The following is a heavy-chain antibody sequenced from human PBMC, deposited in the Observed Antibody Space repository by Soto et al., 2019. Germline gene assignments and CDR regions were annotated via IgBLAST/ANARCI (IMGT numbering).Heavy chain of an antibody. CDR3: AKGQDYGDYVGNIDY. Sequence: EVHLVESGGGLVQPGGSLRLSCAASGFTFSNYAMNWVRQAPGKGLEWVSAISGSGGSTYYADSVKGRFTISRDNSKNTLYLQMSSLRADDTAVFYCAKGQDYGDYVGNIDYWGQGTLVTVSS. CDR2: ISGSGGST. CDR1: GFTFSNYA. D-gene: IGHD4-17*01. J-gene: IGHJ4*02. V-gene: IGHV3-23*04.